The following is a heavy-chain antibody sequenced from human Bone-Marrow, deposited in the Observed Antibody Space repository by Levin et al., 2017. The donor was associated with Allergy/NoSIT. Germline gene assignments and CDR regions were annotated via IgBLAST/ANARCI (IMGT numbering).Heavy chain of an antibody. CDR3: ARRRYCSGGTGYDFDL. CDR1: GFTFSRCG. V-gene: IGHV3-33*01. CDR2: IWSDRSQK. Sequence: GGSLRLSCAASGFTFSRCGMHWVRQAPGKGLEWVAIIWSDRSQKYYADSVKGRFSISRDNSKNILYLEMNSLRDEDSAVYYCARRRYCSGGTGYDFDLWGQGTLVTVSS. D-gene: IGHD2-15*01. J-gene: IGHJ4*02.